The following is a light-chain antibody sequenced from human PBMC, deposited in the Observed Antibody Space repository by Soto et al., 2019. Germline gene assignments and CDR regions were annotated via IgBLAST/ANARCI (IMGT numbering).Light chain of an antibody. Sequence: QSALTQPASVSASPGQSITISCTGTSSDVGGYNYVSWYQQHPGKAPKLMIYVVSNRPSGVSNRFSGSKSGNTASLTISGLQAEDEADYYCASYTSRNTYFFGTGTKLTVL. CDR3: ASYTSRNTYF. J-gene: IGLJ1*01. CDR2: VVS. V-gene: IGLV2-14*01. CDR1: SSDVGGYNY.